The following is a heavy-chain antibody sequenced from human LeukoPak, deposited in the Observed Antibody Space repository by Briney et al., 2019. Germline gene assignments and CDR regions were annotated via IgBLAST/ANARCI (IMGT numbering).Heavy chain of an antibody. J-gene: IGHJ6*03. Sequence: SVKVSCKASGGTFSSYAISWVRQAPGQGLEWMGGIIPIFGTANYAQKFQGRVTITTDESTSTAYTELSSLRSEDTAVYYCAGVVVPAAYYYYYYMDVWGKGTTVTVPS. D-gene: IGHD2-2*01. CDR2: IIPIFGTA. V-gene: IGHV1-69*05. CDR3: AGVVVPAAYYYYYYMDV. CDR1: GGTFSSYA.